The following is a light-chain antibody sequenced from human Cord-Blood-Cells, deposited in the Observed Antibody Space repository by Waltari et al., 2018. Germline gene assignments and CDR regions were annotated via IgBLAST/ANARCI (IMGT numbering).Light chain of an antibody. V-gene: IGLV2-14*01. CDR2: DVS. CDR1: SSDVGCHNT. J-gene: IGLJ2*01. Sequence: QSALTQPAPVSGSPGQPIPISCTGTSSDVGCHNTVSWYQQHPGNAPKLMIYDVSNRPSGVSNRFSGSKSGNTASLTISGLQAEDEADYYCSSYTSSSTVFGGGTKMTVL. CDR3: SSYTSSSTV.